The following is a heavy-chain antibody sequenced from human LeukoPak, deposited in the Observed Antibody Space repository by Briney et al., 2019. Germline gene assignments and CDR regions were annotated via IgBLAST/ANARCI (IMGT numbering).Heavy chain of an antibody. J-gene: IGHJ4*02. Sequence: SVTVSRMASRGTFSSYATSWVRQAPGQGREWMGRIIAILGIANYAQKLQGRVTITADTSTSTASMEPSSLRSEDTAVYYCARETLMTGTPPFGYGGQGTLVTVSA. CDR3: ARETLMTGTPPFGY. D-gene: IGHD1-20*01. CDR2: IIAILGIA. CDR1: RGTFSSYA. V-gene: IGHV1-69*04.